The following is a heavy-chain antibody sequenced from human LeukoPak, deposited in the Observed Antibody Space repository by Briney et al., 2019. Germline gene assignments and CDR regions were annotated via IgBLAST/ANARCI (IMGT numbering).Heavy chain of an antibody. V-gene: IGHV1-18*01. Sequence: ASVKVSCKASGYSFTSYGLSWVRQAPGQGLEWVGWISAGNGKTKYAPRLQGRVSMTTDTSTSTAYMEMRSLRSDDTALYYCARDLLSGGSWGIYEYWGQGTLVTVSS. D-gene: IGHD1-26*01. J-gene: IGHJ4*02. CDR1: GYSFTSYG. CDR2: ISAGNGKT. CDR3: ARDLLSGGSWGIYEY.